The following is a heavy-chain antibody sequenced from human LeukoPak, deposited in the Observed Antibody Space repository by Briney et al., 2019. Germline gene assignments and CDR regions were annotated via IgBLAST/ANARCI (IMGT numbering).Heavy chain of an antibody. D-gene: IGHD2-21*01. CDR3: AKWHIENLVRWFDP. V-gene: IGHV4-4*07. CDR1: GYSISSFF. Sequence: SETLSLTCTVSGYSISSFFWSWIRQPAGKGLEWIGRIHGSGSTNYNPSLRSGVTMSVDTSKNQCSLKLNSVTAADTAVYYCAKWHIENLVRWFDPWGQDTVVTVSS. J-gene: IGHJ5*02. CDR2: IHGSGST.